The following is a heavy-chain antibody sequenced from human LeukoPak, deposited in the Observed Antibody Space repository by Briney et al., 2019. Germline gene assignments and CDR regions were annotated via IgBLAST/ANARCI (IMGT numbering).Heavy chain of an antibody. CDR3: AKTLYSSSSGGADY. CDR2: ISGSGGST. J-gene: IGHJ4*02. D-gene: IGHD6-6*01. Sequence: GGSLRLSCAASGFTFSSYAMTWVRQAPGKGLEWVSFISGSGGSTYYADSVNGRFTISRDNSKNTLSLQMNSLRAEDTAVYYCAKTLYSSSSGGADYWGQGTLVTVSS. V-gene: IGHV3-23*01. CDR1: GFTFSSYA.